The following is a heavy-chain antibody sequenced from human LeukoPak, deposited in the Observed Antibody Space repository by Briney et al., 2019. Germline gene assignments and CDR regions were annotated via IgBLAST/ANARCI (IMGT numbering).Heavy chain of an antibody. D-gene: IGHD3-10*01. CDR3: ARSALDYGSGSYAPDY. CDR2: IYYSGST. J-gene: IGHJ4*02. CDR1: GGSISSSSYY. Sequence: PSETLPLTCTVSGGSISSSSYYWGWIRQPPGKGLEWIGSIYYSGSTYYNPSLKSRVTISVDTSKNQFSLKLSSVTAADTAVYYCARSALDYGSGSYAPDYWGQGTLVTVSS. V-gene: IGHV4-39*01.